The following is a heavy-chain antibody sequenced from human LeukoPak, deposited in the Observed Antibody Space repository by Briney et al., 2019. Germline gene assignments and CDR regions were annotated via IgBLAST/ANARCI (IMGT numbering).Heavy chain of an antibody. V-gene: IGHV4-61*09. CDR1: GASISSGGYY. CDR2: IYSSGST. D-gene: IGHD6-19*01. J-gene: IGHJ4*02. CDR3: ARDRGSSGWFDF. Sequence: SQTLSLTCTISGASISSGGYYWSWIRQPAGEGLEWIGHIYSSGSTNYNPSLKSRVTISADTSKNQFYLKVSSVTAADTAVYYCARDRGSSGWFDFWGQGTLVTVSS.